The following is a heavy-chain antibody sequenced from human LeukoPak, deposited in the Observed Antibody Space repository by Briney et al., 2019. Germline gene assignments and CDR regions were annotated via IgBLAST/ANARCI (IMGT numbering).Heavy chain of an antibody. CDR3: AKGRAGIDY. CDR2: ISGSGGST. D-gene: IGHD6-19*01. V-gene: IGHV3-23*01. J-gene: IGHJ4*02. Sequence: PSGGSLRLSCAAPGFTFSSHAMSWVRQAPGKGLEWVSGISGSGGSTYYADSVKGRFTISRDNSKNTLYVQMNSLRAEDTAVYYCAKGRAGIDYWGQGTLVIVSS. CDR1: GFTFSSHA.